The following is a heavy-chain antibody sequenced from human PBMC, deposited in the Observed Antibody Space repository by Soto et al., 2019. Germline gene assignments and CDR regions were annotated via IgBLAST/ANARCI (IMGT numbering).Heavy chain of an antibody. D-gene: IGHD5-12*01. Sequence: EVQVVESGGGLIQPGGSLRLSCEVSGISVTANYMSWVRQAPGKGLEWVSVIYSGGSTYYIDSVKGRFSISRDISKNTLYLQRNCLRADDTAVYYCHGYGYWGQGALVTVSS. CDR2: IYSGGST. CDR1: GISVTANY. J-gene: IGHJ4*02. CDR3: HGYGY. V-gene: IGHV3-53*01.